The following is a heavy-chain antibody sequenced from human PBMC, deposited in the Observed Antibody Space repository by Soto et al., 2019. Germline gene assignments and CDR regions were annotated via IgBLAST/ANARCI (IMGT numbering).Heavy chain of an antibody. CDR2: ISGSGGST. CDR1: GFTFSSYS. V-gene: IGHV3-23*01. Sequence: PGGSLRLSCAASGFTFSSYSMNWVRQAPGKGLEWVSAISGSGGSTYYADSVKGRFTISRDNSKNTLYLQMNSLRAEDTAVYYWAVVVVILTGTDYWGQGTLVTVSS. J-gene: IGHJ4*02. CDR3: AVVVVILTGTDY. D-gene: IGHD3-22*01.